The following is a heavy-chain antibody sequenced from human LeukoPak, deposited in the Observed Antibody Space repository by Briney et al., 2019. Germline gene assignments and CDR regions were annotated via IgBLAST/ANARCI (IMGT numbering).Heavy chain of an antibody. J-gene: IGHJ4*02. Sequence: SETLSLTCAVYGGSFSGYYWSWIRQPPGKGLEWIGEINHSGSTNYNPFLKSRVTISVDTSKNQFSLKLSSVTAADTAVYYCASEEYYDSSGYNNWGQGTLVTVSS. D-gene: IGHD3-22*01. CDR1: GGSFSGYY. CDR3: ASEEYYDSSGYNN. CDR2: INHSGST. V-gene: IGHV4-34*01.